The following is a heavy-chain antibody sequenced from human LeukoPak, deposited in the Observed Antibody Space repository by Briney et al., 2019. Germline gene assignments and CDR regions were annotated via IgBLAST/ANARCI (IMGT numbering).Heavy chain of an antibody. CDR1: GSSLHDLP. CDR2: FDPENAEI. CDR3: ATXXSXXXXGFDH. V-gene: IGHV1-24*01. Sequence: GASVKVSCKLSGSSLHDLPIQWVRQAGTKGLEWMAGFDPENAEIVYAQKFQGRVTMTEDTPTDTAYLELTSLTSDDPALYYCATXXSXXXXGFDHXXXGXQVTVSX. J-gene: IGHJ4*02.